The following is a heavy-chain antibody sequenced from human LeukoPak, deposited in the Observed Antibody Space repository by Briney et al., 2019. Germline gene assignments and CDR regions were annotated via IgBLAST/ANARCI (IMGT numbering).Heavy chain of an antibody. CDR3: AKRDSSGSYYFDY. CDR2: ISKGVGTT. Sequence: GGSLRLSCAASGFTFSTYAMSWVRQAPGKGLEWVSSISKGVGTTFYADSVKGRLTISRDNSKNTLYLQMNSLRAEDTAVYYCAKRDSSGSYYFDYWGQGTLVTVSS. CDR1: GFTFSTYA. D-gene: IGHD6-19*01. J-gene: IGHJ4*02. V-gene: IGHV3-23*01.